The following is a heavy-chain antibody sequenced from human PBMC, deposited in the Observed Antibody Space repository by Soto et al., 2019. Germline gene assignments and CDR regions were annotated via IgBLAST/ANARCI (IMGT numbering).Heavy chain of an antibody. V-gene: IGHV3-30*18. CDR2: ISYDGSTK. CDR1: GFTFNTYG. D-gene: IGHD3-10*01. J-gene: IGHJ6*02. CDR3: AKLQAAYGSGSYRYYGMDV. Sequence: PGGSLRLSCAASGFTFNTYGMQWVRQAPGKGLQWVAVISYDGSTKYYADSVKGRFTISRDNSENTLYLQMNSLRAEDRAAYYCAKLQAAYGSGSYRYYGMDVWGQGTTVTVSS.